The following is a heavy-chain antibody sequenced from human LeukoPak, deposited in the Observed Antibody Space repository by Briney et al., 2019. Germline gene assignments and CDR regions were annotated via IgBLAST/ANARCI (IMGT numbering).Heavy chain of an antibody. V-gene: IGHV1-24*01. CDR3: SSSGYYRGGAFDI. CDR2: FDSEDGET. J-gene: IGHJ3*02. CDR1: GYTLTELS. D-gene: IGHD3-22*01. Sequence: ASVTVSCKVSGYTLTELSMHWVRQAPGKGLEWMGGFDSEDGETIYAQKFQGRVTMTEDTSTDTAYMELSSLRSEDTAVYYCSSSGYYRGGAFDIWGQGTMVTVSS.